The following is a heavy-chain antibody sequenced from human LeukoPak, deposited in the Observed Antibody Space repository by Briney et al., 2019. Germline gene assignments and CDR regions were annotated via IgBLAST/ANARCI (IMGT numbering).Heavy chain of an antibody. CDR3: ARDPGYNYFDY. CDR2: ISSSGSTI. V-gene: IGHV3-48*03. D-gene: IGHD5-12*01. J-gene: IGHJ4*02. Sequence: HPGGSLRLSCAAPGFTFSSYEMNWVRQAPGKGLEWVSYISSSGSTIYYADSVKGRFTISRDNAKNSLYLQMNSLRAEDTAVYYCARDPGYNYFDYWGQGTLVTVSS. CDR1: GFTFSSYE.